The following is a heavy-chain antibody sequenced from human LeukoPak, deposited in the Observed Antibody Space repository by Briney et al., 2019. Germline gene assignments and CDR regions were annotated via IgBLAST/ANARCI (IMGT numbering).Heavy chain of an antibody. J-gene: IGHJ4*02. V-gene: IGHV1-69*04. CDR3: ARASYSAQLWLLAPLFDY. Sequence: ASVKVSCKASGGTFSSYAISWVRQAPGQGLEWMGRIIPILGIANYAQKFQGRVTITADKSTSTAYMELSSLRSEDTAVYYCARASYSAQLWLLAPLFDYWGQGTLVTVSS. CDR2: IIPILGIA. D-gene: IGHD5-18*01. CDR1: GGTFSSYA.